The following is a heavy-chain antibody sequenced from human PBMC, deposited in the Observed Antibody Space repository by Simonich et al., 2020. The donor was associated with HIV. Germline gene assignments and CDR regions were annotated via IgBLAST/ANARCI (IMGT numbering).Heavy chain of an antibody. CDR3: ARRTTAYFSFWGGFYFDY. D-gene: IGHD3-3*01. CDR1: GGSFSGYY. V-gene: IGHV4-34*01. Sequence: QVQLQQWGAGLLKPSETLSLTCAVYGGSFSGYYWSWFRQSPVKGLEWIGEISHRGSTNYSPALKSRVTISVDTSKNQFSLKLNSVTAADTTVYYCARRTTAYFSFWGGFYFDYWGQGTLVTVSS. J-gene: IGHJ4*02. CDR2: ISHRGST.